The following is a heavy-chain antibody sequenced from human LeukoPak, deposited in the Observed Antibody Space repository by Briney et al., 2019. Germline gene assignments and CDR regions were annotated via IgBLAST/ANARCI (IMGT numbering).Heavy chain of an antibody. D-gene: IGHD5-24*01. Sequence: GGSLRLSCTVSGFTVSSNSMSWVRQAPGKGLEWVSSISHIGSLSYADSVKGRFTISRDNSMNTLFLQMSSLRAEDTAIYYCAKELTERWLIDAFDIWGQGTVVTVSS. CDR2: ISHIGSL. CDR3: AKELTERWLIDAFDI. V-gene: IGHV3-53*01. J-gene: IGHJ3*02. CDR1: GFTVSSNS.